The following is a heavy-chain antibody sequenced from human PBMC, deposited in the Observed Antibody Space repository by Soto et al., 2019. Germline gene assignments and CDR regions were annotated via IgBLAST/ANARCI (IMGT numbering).Heavy chain of an antibody. CDR2: ISAYNGNT. CDR1: GYTFTSYG. J-gene: IGHJ6*02. V-gene: IGHV1-18*01. Sequence: ASVKVSCKASGYTFTSYGISWVRQAPGQGLEWMGWISAYNGNTNDAQKLQGRVTMTTDASTSTAYMELRSLRSDDTAVYYCARAATSYYYYYGMDVWGQGTTVTVSS. CDR3: ARAATSYYYYYGMDV.